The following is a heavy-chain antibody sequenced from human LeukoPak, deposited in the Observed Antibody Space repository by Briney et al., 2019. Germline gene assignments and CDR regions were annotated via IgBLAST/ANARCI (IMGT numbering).Heavy chain of an antibody. D-gene: IGHD6-13*01. CDR2: VSTSGTGT. Sequence: GGSLRLSCAASGFTFSNYAMGWVRQAPGKGLEWVSAVSTSGTGTYYADSVKGRFTISRDNSKKTLYLQMNSLRAEDTAVYYCASPRGIPEGAKGYWGQGTLVTVSS. V-gene: IGHV3-23*01. CDR3: ASPRGIPEGAKGY. CDR1: GFTFSNYA. J-gene: IGHJ4*02.